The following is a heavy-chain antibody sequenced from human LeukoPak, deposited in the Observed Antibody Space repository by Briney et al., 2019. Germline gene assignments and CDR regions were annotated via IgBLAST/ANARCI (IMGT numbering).Heavy chain of an antibody. V-gene: IGHV4-38-2*01. CDR2: MYHSGST. Sequence: PSETLSLTCAVSGYSISSGHYWGWVRQPPGKGLEWIGSMYHSGSTYFNPSLKSRVTISVDTSKNQFSLTLSSVTAADTAVYFCARVSGSGTALDDFDIWGQGTMVIVSS. CDR3: ARVSGSGTALDDFDI. J-gene: IGHJ3*02. D-gene: IGHD1-1*01. CDR1: GYSISSGHY.